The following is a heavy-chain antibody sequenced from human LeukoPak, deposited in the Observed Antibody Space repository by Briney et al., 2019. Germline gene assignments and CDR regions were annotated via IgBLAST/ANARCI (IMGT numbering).Heavy chain of an antibody. CDR3: ARRWELRWFDP. D-gene: IGHD1-26*01. Sequence: SETLSLTCAVYGGSFSGYYWSWIRQPPGKVLEWIGEINHSGSTNYNPSLKSRVTISVDTSKNQFSLKLSSVTAADTAVYYCARRWELRWFDPWGQGTLVTVSS. CDR1: GGSFSGYY. V-gene: IGHV4-34*01. CDR2: INHSGST. J-gene: IGHJ5*02.